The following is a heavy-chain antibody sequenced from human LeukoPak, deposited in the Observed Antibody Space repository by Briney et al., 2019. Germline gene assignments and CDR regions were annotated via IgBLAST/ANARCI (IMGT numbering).Heavy chain of an antibody. CDR3: ARSSYSSNWSKDY. J-gene: IGHJ4*02. V-gene: IGHV4-39*01. D-gene: IGHD4-23*01. Sequence: PSETLSLTCTVSGGSISRSTNYWGWIRQPPGKGLEWIGRIYYSGSTYYNPSLKSRVTISVDASKNQFSLKVSSVTAADTAVYYCARSSYSSNWSKDYWGQGTLVTVSS. CDR1: GGSISRSTNY. CDR2: IYYSGST.